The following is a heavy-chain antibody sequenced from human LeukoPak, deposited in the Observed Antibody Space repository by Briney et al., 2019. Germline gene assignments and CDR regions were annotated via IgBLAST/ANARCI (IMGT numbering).Heavy chain of an antibody. V-gene: IGHV3-7*01. CDR3: VREGSLSTFDY. CDR2: IKQDGSEK. Sequence: GGSLRLSCAASGFTFSSYWMSWVRQAPGKGLEWVANIKQDGSEKYYVDSVKGRFTISRDNAKNSLYLQMNSLRAEDTAVYYCVREGSLSTFDYWGQGTLVTASS. CDR1: GFTFSSYW. J-gene: IGHJ4*02. D-gene: IGHD2-15*01.